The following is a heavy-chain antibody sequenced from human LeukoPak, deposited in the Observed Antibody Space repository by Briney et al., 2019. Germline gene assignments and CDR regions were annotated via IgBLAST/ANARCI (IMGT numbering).Heavy chain of an antibody. CDR3: ARSRWGTSTRYYFDY. J-gene: IGHJ4*02. Sequence: SETLSLTCTVSGGSISSSTYYWGWIRQPPGKGLEWIESMYYSRSTYYNPALKTRVTISLDTSKNRFSLKLSSVTAADTAVYYCARSRWGTSTRYYFDYWGQGTLVTVSS. CDR1: GGSISSSTYY. D-gene: IGHD7-27*01. CDR2: MYYSRST. V-gene: IGHV4-39*01.